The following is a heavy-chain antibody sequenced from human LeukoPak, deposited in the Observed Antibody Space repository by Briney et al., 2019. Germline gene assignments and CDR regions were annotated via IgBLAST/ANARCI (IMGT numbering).Heavy chain of an antibody. D-gene: IGHD1-14*01. Sequence: GGSLRLSCAASGFTFSSHLMHWVRQAQGTGLVWVSSVKSDGTATNYADSVKGRFTISRDNAKNTLYLQMNGLRVEDTAVYYCVRKFATGDWGQGTLVTVSS. V-gene: IGHV3-74*01. J-gene: IGHJ4*02. CDR2: VKSDGTAT. CDR1: GFTFSSHL. CDR3: VRKFATGD.